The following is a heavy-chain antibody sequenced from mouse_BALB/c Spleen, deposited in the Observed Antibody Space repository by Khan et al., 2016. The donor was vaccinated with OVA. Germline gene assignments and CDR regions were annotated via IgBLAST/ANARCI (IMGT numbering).Heavy chain of an antibody. CDR3: ARELFTTVVATPFAY. CDR1: GFTFSNYA. V-gene: IGHV5-9-3*01. D-gene: IGHD1-1*01. CDR2: ISSGGSYT. J-gene: IGHJ3*01. Sequence: VQLKESGGGLVKPGGSLKLSCAASGFTFSNYAMSWVRQTPEKRLKWVATISSGGSYTYFPDSVQGRFTISRDNSTNTLSLQMSSLRSEDTAIYYCARELFTTVVATPFAYWGQGTLVTVSA.